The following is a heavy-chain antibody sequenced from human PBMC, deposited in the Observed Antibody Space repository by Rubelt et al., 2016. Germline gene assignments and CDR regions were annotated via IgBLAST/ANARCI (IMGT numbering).Heavy chain of an antibody. CDR2: IYYSGST. Sequence: QLQLQESGPRLVKPSETLSLTCTVSGGSITSTRYYWGWIRQPPGKGLVWIGTIYYSGSTYDNPSLRSRATISVDTSSNPFSLKVGSGTDADTAVYFGVRRNPHYNDLRGADAFDVWGQGTMVTVSS. D-gene: IGHD5-24*01. J-gene: IGHJ3*01. CDR1: GGSITSTRYY. V-gene: IGHV4-39*01. CDR3: VRRNPHYNDLRGADAFDV.